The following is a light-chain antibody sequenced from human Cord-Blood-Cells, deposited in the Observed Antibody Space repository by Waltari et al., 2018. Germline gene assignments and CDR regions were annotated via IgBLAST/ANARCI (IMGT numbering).Light chain of an antibody. CDR3: CSYAGSYTL. CDR2: DVS. V-gene: IGLV2-11*01. CDR1: SSDVGGYNS. J-gene: IGLJ2*01. Sequence: QSALTQPRSVSGSPGQSVTISCPGPSSDVGGYNSVSWDQQHPGKAPKLMIYDVSKRPSGVPDRFSGSKSGNTASLTSSGLQAEDEADYYCCSYAGSYTLFGGGTKLTVL.